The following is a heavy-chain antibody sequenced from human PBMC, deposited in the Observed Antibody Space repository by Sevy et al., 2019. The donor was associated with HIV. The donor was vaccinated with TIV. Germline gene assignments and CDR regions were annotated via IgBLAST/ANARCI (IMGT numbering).Heavy chain of an antibody. CDR1: GFTFSSYR. J-gene: IGHJ4*02. D-gene: IGHD1-1*01. CDR3: ARAVLEISTWRSDY. V-gene: IGHV3-21*01. Sequence: GGSLRLSCAASGFTFSSYRMTWVRQAPGKGLEWVSCISSTSAYINYADSVKGRFTICRDNAKNLLYLHMDSLRADDTAVYYCARAVLEISTWRSDYWGQGTLVTASS. CDR2: ISSTSAYI.